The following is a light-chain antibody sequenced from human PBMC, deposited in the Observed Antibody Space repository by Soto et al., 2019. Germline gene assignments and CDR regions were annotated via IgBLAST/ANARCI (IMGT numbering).Light chain of an antibody. V-gene: IGKV1-5*01. J-gene: IGKJ2*01. CDR3: QQYSTSPYT. CDR2: HAS. Sequence: DIQMTQSPSTLSASVGDRVTITSRASQSFTNWLAWYHQKPGKAPKLLIYHASNLAEGVPSRFSGSESGTEFTLTISTLQPDDSGFYYCQQYSTSPYTFCQGTKLEI. CDR1: QSFTNW.